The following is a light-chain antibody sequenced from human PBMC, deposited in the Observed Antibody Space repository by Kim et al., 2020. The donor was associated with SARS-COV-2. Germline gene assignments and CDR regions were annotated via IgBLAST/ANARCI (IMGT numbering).Light chain of an antibody. CDR1: SSHVGGNNC. V-gene: IGLV2-14*03. Sequence: GQSITSSCTVTSSHVGGNNCVSWYQQHPGKAPKVLIHDVTIRPSGIYNRFSASKSASTASLTISGLQAEDEADYYCSSYTSSNTLVFGTGTKVTVL. J-gene: IGLJ1*01. CDR3: SSYTSSNTLV. CDR2: DVT.